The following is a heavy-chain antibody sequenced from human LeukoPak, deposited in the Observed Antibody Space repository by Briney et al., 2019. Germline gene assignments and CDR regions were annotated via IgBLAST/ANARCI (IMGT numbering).Heavy chain of an antibody. J-gene: IGHJ4*02. V-gene: IGHV4-39*01. D-gene: IGHD2-21*01. Sequence: SETLALTCTVSGGSISNSRYYWGWIRQSPGKGLEWIGTIYYRGTTHYNPSLKSRVTISVDTSKNPFSLTLTSVTAADTAVYYCAGQDTWTQLWTFDHWGQGTLVTVSS. CDR1: GGSISNSRYY. CDR3: AGQDTWTQLWTFDH. CDR2: IYYRGTT.